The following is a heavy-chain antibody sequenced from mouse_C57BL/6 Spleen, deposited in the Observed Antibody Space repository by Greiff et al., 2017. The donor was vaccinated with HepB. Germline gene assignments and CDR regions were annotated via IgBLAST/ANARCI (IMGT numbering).Heavy chain of an antibody. CDR1: GYAFSSYW. V-gene: IGHV1-80*01. CDR2: IYPGDGDT. J-gene: IGHJ4*01. Sequence: QVQLKESGAELVKPGASVKISCKASGYAFSSYWMNWVKQRPGKGLEWIGQIYPGDGDTNYNGKFKGKATLTADKSSSTAYMQLSSLTSEDSAVYFCARPLRTYYAMDYWGQGTSVTVSS. D-gene: IGHD1-1*01. CDR3: ARPLRTYYAMDY.